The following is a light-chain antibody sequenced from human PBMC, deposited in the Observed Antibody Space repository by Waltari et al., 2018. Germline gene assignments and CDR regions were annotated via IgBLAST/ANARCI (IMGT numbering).Light chain of an antibody. J-gene: IGLJ3*02. CDR1: SGSLSTTSY. V-gene: IGLV8-61*01. CDR2: KAN. CDR3: ALYMGSGIWV. Sequence: QTVVTQEPSLSVSPGGTVKLTFALSSGSLSTTSYATWYQQTPGQAPRTPVYKANARSSGVPDRFSGSILGNTAALTITGAQADDESDYYCALYMGSGIWVFGGGTRLTVL.